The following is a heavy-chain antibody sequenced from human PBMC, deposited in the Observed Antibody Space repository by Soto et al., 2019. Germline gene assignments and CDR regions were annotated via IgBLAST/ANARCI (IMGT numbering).Heavy chain of an antibody. V-gene: IGHV3-21*06. CDR3: PREDGGKGDY. Sequence: EVQLVESGGGLVKPGGSLRLSCAASGFSFSSYTMSWVRQAPGKGLEWVSSISRNSSYMFYADSVKGRFTISRDNAKNSPYLQLNSLRAEDTAVYYCPREDGGKGDYWGQGTLVTVSS. D-gene: IGHD6-25*01. CDR2: ISRNSSYM. J-gene: IGHJ4*02. CDR1: GFSFSSYT.